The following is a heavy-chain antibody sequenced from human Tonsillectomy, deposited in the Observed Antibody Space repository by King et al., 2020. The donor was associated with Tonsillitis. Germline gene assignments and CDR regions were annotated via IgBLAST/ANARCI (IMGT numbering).Heavy chain of an antibody. CDR3: AKGPSYDILTGIDY. D-gene: IGHD3-9*01. Sequence: VQLVESGGVVVQPGGSLRLSCAASGFTFDDYTMHWVRQAPGKGLEWVSLISWDGGSTYYADSVKGRFTISRDNSKNSLYLQMNSLRTEDTALYYCAKGPSYDILTGIDYWGQGTLVTVSS. CDR1: GFTFDDYT. J-gene: IGHJ4*02. CDR2: ISWDGGST. V-gene: IGHV3-43*01.